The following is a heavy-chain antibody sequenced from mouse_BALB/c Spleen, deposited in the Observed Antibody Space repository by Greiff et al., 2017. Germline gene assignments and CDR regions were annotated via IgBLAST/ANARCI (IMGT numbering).Heavy chain of an antibody. J-gene: IGHJ4*01. Sequence: EVHLVESGGGLVQPGGSLRLSCATSGFTFTDYYMSWVRQPPGKALEWLGFIRNKANGYTTEYSASVKGRFTISRDNSQSILYLQMNTLRAEDSATYYCASPRWDGPYYYAMDYWGQGTSVTVSS. CDR3: ASPRWDGPYYYAMDY. V-gene: IGHV7-3*02. CDR2: IRNKANGYTT. D-gene: IGHD4-1*01. CDR1: GFTFTDYY.